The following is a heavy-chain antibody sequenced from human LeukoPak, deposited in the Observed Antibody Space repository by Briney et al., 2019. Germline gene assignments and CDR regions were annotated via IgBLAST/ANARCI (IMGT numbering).Heavy chain of an antibody. V-gene: IGHV4-39*01. J-gene: IGHJ4*02. D-gene: IGHD6-19*01. CDR3: ARHGRYLSWLDFFDY. Sequence: PSETLSLTCTVSGGAISSSSYYWGWIRQPPGKGLEWIGSMYPSGSTYYNPSLKSRVTISVDTSKNQFSLKLNSVTAADTAVYYCARHGRYLSWLDFFDYWGQGTLATVSS. CDR1: GGAISSSSYY. CDR2: MYPSGST.